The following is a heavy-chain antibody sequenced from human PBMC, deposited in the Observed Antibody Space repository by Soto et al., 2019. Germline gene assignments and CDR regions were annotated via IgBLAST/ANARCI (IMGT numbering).Heavy chain of an antibody. CDR2: IKPNSGGT. V-gene: IGHV1-2*02. CDR1: GYTFTGYY. D-gene: IGHD1-26*01. CDR3: ARDTGIVGVGARYYLDY. Sequence: QAQLVQSGAEVTKPGASVKVSCKASGYTFTGYYMHWVRQAHGKGLEWLGWIKPNSGGTNYAQKFQGRVTMTRDTSISTAYMELSRRRSDDTAVYYCARDTGIVGVGARYYLDYWGQGTLVTVSS. J-gene: IGHJ4*02.